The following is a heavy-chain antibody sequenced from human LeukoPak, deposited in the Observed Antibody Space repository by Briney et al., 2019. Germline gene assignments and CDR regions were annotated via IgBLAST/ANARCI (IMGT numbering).Heavy chain of an antibody. D-gene: IGHD5-18*01. CDR1: GGSISSSNW. V-gene: IGHV4-4*02. Sequence: SETLSLTCAVSGGSISSSNWWSGVRQPPGKGLEWIGEIYHSGSTNYNPSLKSRVTISVDKSKNQFSLKLSSVTAADTAVYYCASYSGYSYGSSFDPWGQGTLVTVSS. J-gene: IGHJ5*02. CDR2: IYHSGST. CDR3: ASYSGYSYGSSFDP.